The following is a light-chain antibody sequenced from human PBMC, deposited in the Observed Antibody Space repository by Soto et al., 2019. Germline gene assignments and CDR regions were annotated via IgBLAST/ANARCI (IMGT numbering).Light chain of an antibody. J-gene: IGKJ1*01. V-gene: IGKV1-39*01. CDR1: QSISSY. CDR3: QQSYSTPRT. Sequence: DIQMTQSPSSLSACVGDRVTITCRASQSISSYLNWYQQKPGKAPKLLIYAASSLQSGVPSRFSGSRSGTDFTLTISSLQPEDFATYYCQQSYSTPRTFGQGTKV. CDR2: AAS.